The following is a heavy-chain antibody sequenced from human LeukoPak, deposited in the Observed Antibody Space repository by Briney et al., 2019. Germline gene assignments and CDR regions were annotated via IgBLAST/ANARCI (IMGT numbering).Heavy chain of an antibody. CDR2: ISWKSGSI. Sequence: GRSLRLSCAASGFTLDDYAMHWVRQAPGKGLEWVSGISWKSGSIGYADSVKGRFTISRDNAKNSLYLQMNSLRAEDTALYYCAKGQRGSSWYPFDYWGQGTLVTVSS. CDR1: GFTLDDYA. V-gene: IGHV3-9*01. D-gene: IGHD6-13*01. CDR3: AKGQRGSSWYPFDY. J-gene: IGHJ4*02.